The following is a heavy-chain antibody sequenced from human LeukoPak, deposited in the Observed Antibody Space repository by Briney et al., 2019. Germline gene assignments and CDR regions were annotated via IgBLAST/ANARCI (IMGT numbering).Heavy chain of an antibody. D-gene: IGHD5-12*01. Sequence: PGGSLRLSCAASGFTFSSYAMSWVRQAPGKGLEWVSAISGSGGSTYYADSVKGRFTISRDNSKNMLYLQMNSLRAEDTAVYYCAKGGSGYVKGFDYWGQGTLVTVSS. CDR1: GFTFSSYA. J-gene: IGHJ4*02. V-gene: IGHV3-23*01. CDR3: AKGGSGYVKGFDY. CDR2: ISGSGGST.